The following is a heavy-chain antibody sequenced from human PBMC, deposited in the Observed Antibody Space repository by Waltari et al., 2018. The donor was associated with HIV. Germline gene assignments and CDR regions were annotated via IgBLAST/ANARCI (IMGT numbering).Heavy chain of an antibody. Sequence: QMQLVQSGPEVKKPGTSVKVSCKASGFTFTSSAVQWVRQARGQRLEWIGWSVVGSGNTNYAQKFQERVTITRDMSTSTAYMELSSLRSEDTAVYYCAADPALGGYGMDVWGQGTTVTVSS. J-gene: IGHJ6*02. D-gene: IGHD3-10*01. CDR2: SVVGSGNT. V-gene: IGHV1-58*01. CDR1: GFTFTSSA. CDR3: AADPALGGYGMDV.